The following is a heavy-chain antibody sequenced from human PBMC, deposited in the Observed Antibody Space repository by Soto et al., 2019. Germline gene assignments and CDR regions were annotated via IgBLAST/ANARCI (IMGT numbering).Heavy chain of an antibody. V-gene: IGHV1-69*06. J-gene: IGHJ4*02. D-gene: IGHD3-3*01. Sequence: QERLVQSGAEVRKPGSSVKVSCTVTGGTSTRYAINWVRQAPGQGLEWMGAIVPMFGTSNYAQKFQGRVTITADTSTNIAYMELRSLRSEDTAVYYCNRSSEYDFWSGYLWGQGTLVSVSS. CDR3: NRSSEYDFWSGYL. CDR1: GGTSTRYA. CDR2: IVPMFGTS.